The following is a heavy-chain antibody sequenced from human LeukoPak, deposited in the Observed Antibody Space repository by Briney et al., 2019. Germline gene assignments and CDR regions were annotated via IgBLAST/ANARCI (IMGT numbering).Heavy chain of an antibody. CDR3: ARVFRSITARLDFDY. J-gene: IGHJ4*02. CDR2: INPNSGGT. CDR1: GYTFTGYY. V-gene: IGHV1-2*02. Sequence: ASVKVSCKASGYTFTGYYMHWVRQAPGQGLEWMGWINPNSGGTNYAQKFQGRVTMTGDTSITTAYMELSRLRSDDTAVYYCARVFRSITARLDFDYWGQGTLVTVSS. D-gene: IGHD6-6*01.